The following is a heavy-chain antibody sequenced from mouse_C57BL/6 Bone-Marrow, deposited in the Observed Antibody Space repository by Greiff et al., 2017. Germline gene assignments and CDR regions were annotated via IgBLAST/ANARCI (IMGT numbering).Heavy chain of an antibody. CDR3: ARASMTTVVAADWYFDV. J-gene: IGHJ1*03. V-gene: IGHV1-42*01. D-gene: IGHD1-1*01. Sequence: VQLQQSGPELVKPGASVKISCKASGYSFTGYYMNWVKQSPEKSLEWIGEINPSTGGTSYNQKFKAKATLTVDKSSSTAYMQLKSLTSEDSAVXYCARASMTTVVAADWYFDVWGTGTTVTVSS. CDR1: GYSFTGYY. CDR2: INPSTGGT.